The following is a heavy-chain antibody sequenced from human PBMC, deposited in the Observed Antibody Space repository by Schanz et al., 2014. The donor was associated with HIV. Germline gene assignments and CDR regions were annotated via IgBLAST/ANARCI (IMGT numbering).Heavy chain of an antibody. CDR3: ATAAVTDYSDN. CDR2: ISSGGNTI. J-gene: IGHJ4*02. Sequence: EEQLVESGGGLVQPGGSLRLSCAAAGFTFRRYSMSWVRQTPARGLEWISFISSGGNTIYYADSVRGRFTVSRDDARNSLSLQLNSLRAEDTAVYYCATAAVTDYSDNWGQGTLVTVSS. D-gene: IGHD4-17*01. V-gene: IGHV3-48*04. CDR1: GFTFRRYS.